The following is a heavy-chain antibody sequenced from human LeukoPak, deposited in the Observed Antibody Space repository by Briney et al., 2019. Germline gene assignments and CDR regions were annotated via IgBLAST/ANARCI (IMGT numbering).Heavy chain of an antibody. V-gene: IGHV3-11*01. CDR3: ARDMRAAAKTTYYMDV. CDR2: ISRSGGTI. D-gene: IGHD6-13*01. J-gene: IGHJ6*03. Sequence: GGSLRLSCAASGFTFSAYYINWIRQAPGKGLEWVSCISRSGGTIYYADSVKGRFTISRDNAKNSLYLQMNSLRDEDTAVYYCARDMRAAAKTTYYMDVWGKGTTVTVSS. CDR1: GFTFSAYY.